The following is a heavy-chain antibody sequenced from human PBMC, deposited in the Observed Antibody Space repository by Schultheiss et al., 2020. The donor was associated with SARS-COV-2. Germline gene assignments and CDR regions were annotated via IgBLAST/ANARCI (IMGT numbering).Heavy chain of an antibody. CDR1: GSTFTSYY. D-gene: IGHD6-19*01. Sequence: ASVKVSCKASGSTFTSYYMHWVRQAPGQGLEWMGWFNPNSGGTNYAQKFQGRVTMTRDTSISTAYMELSRLRSDDTAVYYCARVEQWRTPGDLGYWGQGTLVTVSS. J-gene: IGHJ4*02. CDR3: ARVEQWRTPGDLGY. V-gene: IGHV1-2*02. CDR2: FNPNSGGT.